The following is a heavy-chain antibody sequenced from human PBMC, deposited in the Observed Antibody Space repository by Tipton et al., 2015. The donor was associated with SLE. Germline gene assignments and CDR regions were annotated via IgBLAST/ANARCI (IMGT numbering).Heavy chain of an antibody. J-gene: IGHJ6*02. CDR3: ARGMLTWRGAIIGVDV. Sequence: LRLSCTVSGGSITSYYWSWIRQPPGKGLEYIGNIFYTGSTNYNPSLKSRVSISVDTSKNQFSLKLSSVTAADTAVYYCARGMLTWRGAIIGVDVWGQGTSVNVSS. CDR1: GGSITSYY. V-gene: IGHV4-59*08. D-gene: IGHD2-8*01. CDR2: IFYTGST.